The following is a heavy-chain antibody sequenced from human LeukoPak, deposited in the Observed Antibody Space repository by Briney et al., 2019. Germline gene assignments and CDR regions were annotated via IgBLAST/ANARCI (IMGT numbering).Heavy chain of an antibody. Sequence: GGSLRLSCAASGFNFNGYTMSWVRQAPGKGLVWVSRINHDGSNTIYADSVKGRFTISRDNAKNILYLQMNNLRAEATAVYYCARDGIAYNHDYWGHGTLVTVSS. J-gene: IGHJ4*01. V-gene: IGHV3-74*01. D-gene: IGHD1-1*01. CDR3: ARDGIAYNHDY. CDR1: GFNFNGYT. CDR2: INHDGSNT.